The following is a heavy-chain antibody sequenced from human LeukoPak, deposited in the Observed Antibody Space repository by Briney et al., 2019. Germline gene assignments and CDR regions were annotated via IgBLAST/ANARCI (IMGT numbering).Heavy chain of an antibody. CDR2: IYYSGST. V-gene: IGHV4-39*07. D-gene: IGHD2-15*01. CDR3: ARGEGVAIKTFDY. J-gene: IGHJ4*02. Sequence: PSETLSLTCTVSGGSISSSSYYWGWIRQPPGKGLEWIGSIYYSGSTYYNPSLKSRVTISVDTSKNQFSLKLSSVTAADTAVYYCARGEGVAIKTFDYWGQGTLVTVSS. CDR1: GGSISSSSYY.